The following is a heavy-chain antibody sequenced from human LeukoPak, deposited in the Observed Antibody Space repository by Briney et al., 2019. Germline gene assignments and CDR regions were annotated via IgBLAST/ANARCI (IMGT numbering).Heavy chain of an antibody. CDR2: IWYDGSNK. J-gene: IGHJ4*02. D-gene: IGHD6-13*01. CDR3: AKSPGYSSSYFDY. CDR1: GFTFSSYG. V-gene: IGHV3-33*06. Sequence: PGGSLRLSCAASGFTFSSYGMHWVRQAPGKGLEWVAVIWYDGSNKYYADSVKGRFTISRDNSKNTLYLQMNSLRAEDTAVYYCAKSPGYSSSYFDYWGQGTLVTVSS.